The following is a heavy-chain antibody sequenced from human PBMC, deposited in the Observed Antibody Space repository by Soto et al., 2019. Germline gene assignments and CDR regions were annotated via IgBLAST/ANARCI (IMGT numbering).Heavy chain of an antibody. CDR3: ARGFDLQYGMDV. Sequence: EVPLVESGGGLVQRGGSVRLYCAASGFTLSIYSMNWVRQAPRKGLEWVSYISGTSNSIYYADSVKGRFTISRDNAKNSVFLQMNSLRDEDTAVYYCARGFDLQYGMDVWGQGTTVTVSS. CDR2: ISGTSNSI. D-gene: IGHD3-10*01. J-gene: IGHJ6*02. CDR1: GFTLSIYS. V-gene: IGHV3-48*02.